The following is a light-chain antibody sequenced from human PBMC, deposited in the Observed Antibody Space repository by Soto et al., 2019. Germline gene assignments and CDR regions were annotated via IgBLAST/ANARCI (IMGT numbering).Light chain of an antibody. CDR1: QSVAANY. CDR3: QQYSSSGT. CDR2: AAS. J-gene: IGKJ1*01. Sequence: ELVLTKSPGTLSLSPGERAPLSCRASQSVAANYLAWYQQKRGQAPRLLIYAASNRATGIPDRFSGSGSGTVFTLTISRLEPEDSTVYYCQQYSSSGTFGQGTRGDIK. V-gene: IGKV3-20*01.